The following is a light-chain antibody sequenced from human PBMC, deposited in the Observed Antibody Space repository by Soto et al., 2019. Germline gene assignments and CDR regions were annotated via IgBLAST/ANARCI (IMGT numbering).Light chain of an antibody. J-gene: IGKJ3*01. Sequence: EIVLTQSPGTLSLSPGERATLSCRASQSVSSTYLAWYQQKPGQAPRLLIYGASSRATGIPDRFSGSGSGTGFTLTISRLEPEDFAVYYCQQYGSSPLFAFGPGTKVEI. V-gene: IGKV3-20*01. CDR3: QQYGSSPLFA. CDR1: QSVSSTY. CDR2: GAS.